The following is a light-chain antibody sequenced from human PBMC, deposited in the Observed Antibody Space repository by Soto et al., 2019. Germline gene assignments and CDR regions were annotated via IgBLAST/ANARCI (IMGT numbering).Light chain of an antibody. J-gene: IGKJ5*01. V-gene: IGKV3-15*01. CDR3: QQYNNLPPT. Sequence: IVLSESPSSLSLSKGERASLSCRASQSVTNSYLAWYQQKPGQAPRLLIYSASTRATGVPARFSGSGSGTEFTLTISSPQSEDFAVYYCQQYNNLPPTFGQGTRLEIK. CDR2: SAS. CDR1: QSVTNSY.